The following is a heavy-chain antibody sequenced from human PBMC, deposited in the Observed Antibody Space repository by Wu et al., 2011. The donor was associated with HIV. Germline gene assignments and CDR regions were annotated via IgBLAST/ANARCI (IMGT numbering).Heavy chain of an antibody. D-gene: IGHD3-22*01. J-gene: IGHJ4*02. Sequence: KPGSSVKISCKASGDTFDSYAISWVRQAPGQGLEWMGGIIPIFGTANYAQKFQGRVTITTDESTSTAYMELSSLRSDDTAVYYCASCYNGWDSRAFCVYWGQGTLVTVSS. CDR3: ASCYNGWDSRAFCVY. CDR1: GDTFDSYA. CDR2: IIPIFGTA. V-gene: IGHV1-69*05.